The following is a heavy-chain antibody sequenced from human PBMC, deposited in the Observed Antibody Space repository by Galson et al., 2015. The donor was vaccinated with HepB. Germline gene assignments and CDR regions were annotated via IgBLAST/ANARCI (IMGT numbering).Heavy chain of an antibody. CDR1: GFTFSQYA. J-gene: IGHJ4*02. Sequence: SLRLSCAASGFTFSQYAMHWLRQAPDKGPEWVAMMSYDGSMKEYADSVQGRFTISRDDFRNTLYLQMHSLTPEDTAIYHCARRYSSGFFPDCWGQGTLVSVSS. CDR3: ARRYSSGFFPDC. D-gene: IGHD6-19*01. V-gene: IGHV3-30*04. CDR2: MSYDGSMK.